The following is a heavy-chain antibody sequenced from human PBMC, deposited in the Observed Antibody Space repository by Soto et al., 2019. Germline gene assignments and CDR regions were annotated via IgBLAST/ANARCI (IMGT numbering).Heavy chain of an antibody. Sequence: ASVKVSCKASGYTFTSYYMHWVRQAPGQGLEWMGIINPSGGSTSYAQKFQGRVTMTRDTSTSTVYMELSSLRSEDTAVYYCARIISPEYSGYDSPGTEHDAFDIWGQGTMVTVSS. D-gene: IGHD5-12*01. CDR1: GYTFTSYY. CDR2: INPSGGST. CDR3: ARIISPEYSGYDSPGTEHDAFDI. J-gene: IGHJ3*02. V-gene: IGHV1-46*03.